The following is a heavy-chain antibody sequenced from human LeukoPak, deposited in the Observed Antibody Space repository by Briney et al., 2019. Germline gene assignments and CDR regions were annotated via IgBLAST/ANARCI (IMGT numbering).Heavy chain of an antibody. Sequence: GGSLRLSCAASGFTFSSYGMHWVRQAPGKGLEWVAVIWYDGSNKYYADSVKGRFTISRDNSKNTLYLQMNSLRAEDTAVYYCAKGLNSGNYPYFDHWGQGTLVTVSS. CDR2: IWYDGSNK. D-gene: IGHD1-26*01. CDR1: GFTFSSYG. V-gene: IGHV3-33*06. CDR3: AKGLNSGNYPYFDH. J-gene: IGHJ4*02.